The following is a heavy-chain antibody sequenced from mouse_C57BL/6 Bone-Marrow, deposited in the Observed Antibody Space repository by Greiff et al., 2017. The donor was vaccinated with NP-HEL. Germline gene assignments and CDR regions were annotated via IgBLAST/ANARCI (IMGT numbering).Heavy chain of an antibody. V-gene: IGHV1-55*01. D-gene: IGHD2-2*01. Sequence: QVQLQQPGAELVKPGASVKMSCKASGYTFTSYWITWVKQRPGQGLEWIGDFYPGSGSTNYNEKFKSKATLTVDKSSSTASMQLSSLTSEDSVVYYCARVEGYDGFAYWGQGTLVTVSA. CDR3: ARVEGYDGFAY. CDR1: GYTFTSYW. J-gene: IGHJ3*01. CDR2: FYPGSGST.